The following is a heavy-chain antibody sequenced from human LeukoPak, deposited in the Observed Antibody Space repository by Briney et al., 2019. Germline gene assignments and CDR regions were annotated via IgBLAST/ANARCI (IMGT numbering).Heavy chain of an antibody. V-gene: IGHV3-21*01. CDR1: GFTFSSYS. J-gene: IGHJ4*02. CDR3: ARGRGYPGPFDY. CDR2: ISSSSSYI. D-gene: IGHD3-16*02. Sequence: GGSLRLSCAASGFTFSSYSMNWVRQAPGKGLEWVSSISSSSSYIYYADSVKGRFTISRDNARNSLYLQMNSLRAEDTAVYYCARGRGYPGPFDYWGQGTLVTVSS.